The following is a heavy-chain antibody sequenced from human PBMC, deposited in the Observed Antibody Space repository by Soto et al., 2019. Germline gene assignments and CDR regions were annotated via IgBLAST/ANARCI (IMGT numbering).Heavy chain of an antibody. J-gene: IGHJ6*02. V-gene: IGHV4-59*06. CDR1: GGSISSYY. Sequence: ETLALTCTVSGGSISSYYLSWIRQPPGKGLEWIGYIYYSGSTYYNPSLKSRVTISVDTSKNQFSLKLSSVTAADTAVYYCARSPEYSSSFFRYYYVMDVWGQGTTVTVSS. CDR2: IYYSGST. CDR3: ARSPEYSSSFFRYYYVMDV. D-gene: IGHD6-13*01.